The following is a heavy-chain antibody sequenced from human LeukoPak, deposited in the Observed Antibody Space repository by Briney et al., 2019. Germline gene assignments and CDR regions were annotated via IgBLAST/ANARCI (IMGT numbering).Heavy chain of an antibody. V-gene: IGHV3-74*01. J-gene: IGHJ4*02. D-gene: IGHD3-10*01. Sequence: GGSLRLSCAASGNYWIHWVRQAPGKGLVWVSRINTDGSITNYADSVKGRFSISRDNAKNTLYLQMSSLRAEDTAVYYCARDRGPRTGFMVREAYDYWGQGTLVTVSS. CDR2: INTDGSIT. CDR3: ARDRGPRTGFMVREAYDY. CDR1: GNYW.